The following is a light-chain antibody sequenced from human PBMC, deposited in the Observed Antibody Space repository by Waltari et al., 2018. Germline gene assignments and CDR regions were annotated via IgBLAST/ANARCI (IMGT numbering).Light chain of an antibody. V-gene: IGLV3-19*01. J-gene: IGLJ2*01. CDR2: DRG. CDR1: SLRSYY. Sequence: SSELTQDPAVSVALGQTVRITCQGDSLRSYYASWYQQKPGQAPLLVICDRGNRPSGTPDRFSGSSAGSTSSLTITGAQAEDEADYYCNSRDSSGNRVVFGGGTKLTVL. CDR3: NSRDSSGNRVV.